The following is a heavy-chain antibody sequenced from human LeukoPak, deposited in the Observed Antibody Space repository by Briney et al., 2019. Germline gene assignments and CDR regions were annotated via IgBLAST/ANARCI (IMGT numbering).Heavy chain of an antibody. CDR2: INHSGST. D-gene: IGHD3-10*01. V-gene: IGHV4-39*07. CDR3: ARGPESGSYFAWFGP. J-gene: IGHJ5*02. CDR1: GGSISSSSYY. Sequence: SETLSLTCTVSGGSISSSSYYWGWIRQPPGKGLEWIGEINHSGSTHYNPSLKSRVTISIDTSKNQISLKLTSVTAADTAVYYCARGPESGSYFAWFGPWGQGTLVTVYS.